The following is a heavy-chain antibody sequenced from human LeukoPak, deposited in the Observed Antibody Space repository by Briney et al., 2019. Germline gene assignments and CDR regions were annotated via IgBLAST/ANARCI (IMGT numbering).Heavy chain of an antibody. Sequence: ASETLSLTCTVSGGSISSSSYYWGWIRQPPGKGLEWIGSIYYSGSTYYNPSLKSRVTMSLDTSKNQFSLKLSSVTAADTAVYYCAGSSTWPFDYWGQGTLVTVSS. D-gene: IGHD6-13*01. J-gene: IGHJ4*02. CDR1: GGSISSSSYY. CDR2: IYYSGST. CDR3: AGSSTWPFDY. V-gene: IGHV4-39*07.